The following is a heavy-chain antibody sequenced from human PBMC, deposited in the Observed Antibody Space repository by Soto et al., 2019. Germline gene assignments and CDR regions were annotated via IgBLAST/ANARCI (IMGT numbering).Heavy chain of an antibody. Sequence: GESLNISCAASGFTFSNAWMSWVRQAPGKGLEWVGRIKSKTDGGTTDYAAPVKGRFTISRDDSKNTLYLQMNSLKTEDTAVYYCTTMWSGWYDYWGQGTLVTVSS. J-gene: IGHJ4*02. D-gene: IGHD6-19*01. CDR1: GFTFSNAW. V-gene: IGHV3-15*01. CDR2: IKSKTDGGTT. CDR3: TTMWSGWYDY.